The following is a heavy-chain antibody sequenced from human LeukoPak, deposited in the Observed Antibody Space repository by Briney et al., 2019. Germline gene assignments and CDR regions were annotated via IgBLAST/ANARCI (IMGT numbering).Heavy chain of an antibody. V-gene: IGHV3-23*01. J-gene: IGHJ5*02. CDR1: GFTFNTYA. D-gene: IGHD6-19*01. CDR3: ARAVAGTLSWFDP. Sequence: GGSLRLSCVASGFTFNTYAMTWVRQASGKGLEWVSAIGDSGRSTYYADSVKGRFTISRDNSKNTLYLQMNSLRAEDTAVYYCARAVAGTLSWFDPWGQGTLVTVSS. CDR2: IGDSGRST.